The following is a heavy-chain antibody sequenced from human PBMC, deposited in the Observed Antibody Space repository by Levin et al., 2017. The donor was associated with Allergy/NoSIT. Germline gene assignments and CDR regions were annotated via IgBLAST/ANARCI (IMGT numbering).Heavy chain of an antibody. CDR2: INVDSGGA. CDR3: VRSRSYYFDS. D-gene: IGHD3-16*01. CDR1: GYTFTSFF. V-gene: IGHV1-2*02. Sequence: ASVKVSCKPSGYTFTSFFLAWVRQAPGQGLEWIGWINVDSGGAEYAQKFHGRVKMTGDTSISTAYLVLTSLTSDDTAIYYCVRSRSYYFDSWGQGSLVTVSS. J-gene: IGHJ4*02.